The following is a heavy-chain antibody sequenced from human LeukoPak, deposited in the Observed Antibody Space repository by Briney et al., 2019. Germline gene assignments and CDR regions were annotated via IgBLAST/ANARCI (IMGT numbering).Heavy chain of an antibody. CDR1: GFTFSNYW. D-gene: IGHD2-15*01. Sequence: GGSLRLSCAASGFTFSNYWMSWVRQAPGKGLEWVANIKQDGSEKHYVDSVKGRFTISTDNAKNSMDLQMNSLRAEDTAVYYCAREECGGSRCYSSNPSWYFYYMDVWGKGTTVTVSS. V-gene: IGHV3-7*01. J-gene: IGHJ6*03. CDR2: IKQDGSEK. CDR3: AREECGGSRCYSSNPSWYFYYMDV.